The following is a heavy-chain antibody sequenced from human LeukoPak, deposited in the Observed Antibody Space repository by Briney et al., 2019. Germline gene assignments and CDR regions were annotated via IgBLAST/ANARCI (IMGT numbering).Heavy chain of an antibody. CDR2: INPNSGGT. CDR3: ASSVTSIAVAGLFN. CDR1: GYTFTGYY. V-gene: IGHV1-2*02. Sequence: ASVKVSCKASGYTFTGYYIHWVRQAPGQGLEWMGWINPNSGGTNYAQKFQGRVTMTRDTSISTAYMELSRLRSDDTAVYYCASSVTSIAVAGLFNWGQGTLVTVSS. J-gene: IGHJ4*02. D-gene: IGHD6-19*01.